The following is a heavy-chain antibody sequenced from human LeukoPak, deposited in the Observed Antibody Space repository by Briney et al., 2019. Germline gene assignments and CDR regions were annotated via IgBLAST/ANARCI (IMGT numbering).Heavy chain of an antibody. CDR1: GFTFSSYA. J-gene: IGHJ6*02. V-gene: IGHV3-30*09. Sequence: GRSLRLSCAASGFTFSSYAMHGVRQAPGKGLEWVAVISYDGSNKYYADSVKGRFAISRDNSKSTLYLQINSLRPEDTAVYYCARDGPEYSSTSGYHYGMDVWGQGTTVTVSS. CDR3: ARDGPEYSSTSGYHYGMDV. D-gene: IGHD6-6*01. CDR2: ISYDGSNK.